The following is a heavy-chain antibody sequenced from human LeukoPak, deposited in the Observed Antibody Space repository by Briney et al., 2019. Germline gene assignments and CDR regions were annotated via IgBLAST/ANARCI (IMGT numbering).Heavy chain of an antibody. CDR1: GFTFSTYW. Sequence: PGGSLRLSCAAPGFTFSTYWMTWVRQAPGKGLEWVASVSPDGSGNHYVDSVKGRFIISRDNASGDKAKHSLFLQMNRLSAEDTAVYYCARDHLWSHESWGQGALVTVSS. J-gene: IGHJ5*02. CDR2: VSPDGSGN. CDR3: ARDHLWSHES. D-gene: IGHD3-3*01. V-gene: IGHV3-7*01.